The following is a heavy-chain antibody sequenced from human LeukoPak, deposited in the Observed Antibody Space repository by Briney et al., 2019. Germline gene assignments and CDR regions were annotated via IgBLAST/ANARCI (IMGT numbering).Heavy chain of an antibody. CDR2: IKQDGSER. J-gene: IGHJ4*02. CDR3: AKVRNRIQGAVDY. D-gene: IGHD1-26*01. V-gene: IGHV3-7*03. CDR1: GFTFSSYW. Sequence: GGSLRLSCAASGFTFSSYWMSWVRQAPGKGLEWVANIKQDGSERYYVDSVKGRFTISRDNAKNSLYLQMNSLRAEDTDVYYCAKVRNRIQGAVDYWGQGTLVTVSS.